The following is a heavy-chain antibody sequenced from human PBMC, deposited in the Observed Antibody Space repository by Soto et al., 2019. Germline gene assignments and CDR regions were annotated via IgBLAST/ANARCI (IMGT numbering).Heavy chain of an antibody. CDR3: AKGASAAANWFDP. CDR2: ISYNGSYK. D-gene: IGHD6-13*01. Sequence: PGVSLRLSCAASGFTFSTYDMHWVRQAPGKGLEWVAVISYNGSYKYYADSVKGRFTISRDNSKNTLYLQMNSLRAEDTAVYYCAKGASAAANWFDPWDQGTMVTVSS. CDR1: GFTFSTYD. J-gene: IGHJ5*02. V-gene: IGHV3-30*18.